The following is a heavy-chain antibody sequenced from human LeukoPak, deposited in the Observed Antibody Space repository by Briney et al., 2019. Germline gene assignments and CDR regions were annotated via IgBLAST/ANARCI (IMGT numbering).Heavy chain of an antibody. D-gene: IGHD3-3*01. CDR3: ARVGGTVIMYYDFWGGYYNGPYNWFDP. V-gene: IGHV1-18*01. J-gene: IGHJ5*02. CDR1: GYTFTSYG. CDR2: ISAYNGNT. Sequence: ASVKVSCKASGYTFTSYGISWVRQAPGQGLEWMGWISAYNGNTNYAQKLQGRVTMTTDTSTSTAYMELRSLRSDDTAVYYCARVGGTVIMYYDFWGGYYNGPYNWFDPWGQGTLVTVSS.